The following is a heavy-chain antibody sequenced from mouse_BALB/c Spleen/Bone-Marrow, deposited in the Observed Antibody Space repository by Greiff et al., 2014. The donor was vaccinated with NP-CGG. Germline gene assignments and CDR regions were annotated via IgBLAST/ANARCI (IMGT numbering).Heavy chain of an antibody. CDR3: ARITTATGAMDY. D-gene: IGHD1-2*01. CDR2: IWADGST. CDR1: GFSLTNYG. Sequence: VQLVESGPGLVAPSQSLPITCTVSGFSLTNYGLHWVRQPPGKGLEWLGVIWADGSTNYNSALMSRLSISKDNSKSQVFFKMNSLQTDDTAMYYCARITTATGAMDYWGQGTSVTVSS. V-gene: IGHV2-9*02. J-gene: IGHJ4*01.